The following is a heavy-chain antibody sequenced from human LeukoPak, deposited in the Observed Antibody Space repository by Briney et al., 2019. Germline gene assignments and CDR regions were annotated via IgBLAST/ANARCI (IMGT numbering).Heavy chain of an antibody. J-gene: IGHJ6*02. CDR2: INPNSGGT. CDR3: AGAVAGTGPVRYYYYYGMDV. CDR1: GYTFTGYY. D-gene: IGHD6-19*01. Sequence: ASVKVSCKASGYTFTGYYMHWVRQAPGQGLEWMGWINPNSGGTNYAQKFQGRVTMTRDTSISTAYMELSRLRSGDTAVYYCAGAVAGTGPVRYYYYYGMDVWGQGTTVTVSS. V-gene: IGHV1-2*02.